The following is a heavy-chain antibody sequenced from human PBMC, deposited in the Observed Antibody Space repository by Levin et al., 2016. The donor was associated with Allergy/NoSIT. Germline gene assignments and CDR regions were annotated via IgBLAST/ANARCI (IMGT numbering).Heavy chain of an antibody. Sequence: SETLSLTCAVSGGSISSGGYSWSWIRQPPGKGLEWIGYIYHSGSTYYNPSLKSRVTISVDRSKNQFSLKLSSVTAADTAVYYCARSVDTAMVTGHYFDYWGQGTLVTVSS. D-gene: IGHD5-18*01. J-gene: IGHJ4*02. V-gene: IGHV4-30-2*01. CDR1: GGSISSGGYS. CDR3: ARSVDTAMVTGHYFDY. CDR2: IYHSGST.